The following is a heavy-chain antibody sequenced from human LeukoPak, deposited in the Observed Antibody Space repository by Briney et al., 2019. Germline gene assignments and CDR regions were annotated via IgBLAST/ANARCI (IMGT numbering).Heavy chain of an antibody. J-gene: IGHJ4*02. CDR2: IFNSGST. D-gene: IGHD3-22*01. V-gene: IGHV4-59*11. CDR3: ATETLYDSSGYYRV. CDR1: GASITNHY. Sequence: ASETLSLTCSVSGASITNHYWTWIRQPPGKGLEWLGYIFNSGSTKYNPSLKSRVTISLDTSKNQFSLRLTSVTAADTAVYYCATETLYDSSGYYRVWGQGTLVTVSS.